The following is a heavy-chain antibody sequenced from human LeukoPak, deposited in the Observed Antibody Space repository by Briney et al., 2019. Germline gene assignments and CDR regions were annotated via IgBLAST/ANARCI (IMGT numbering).Heavy chain of an antibody. V-gene: IGHV4-34*01. D-gene: IGHD3-16*02. CDR2: INHSGST. J-gene: IGHJ4*02. CDR3: ARGKVIVRRGFDY. Sequence: PSETLSLTCTVSGGSISDSSYYWSWIRQPPGKGLEWIGEINHSGSTNYNPSLKSRVTISVDTSRNQFSLKLSSVTAADTAVYYCARGKVIVRRGFDYWGQGTLVTVSS. CDR1: GGSISDSSYY.